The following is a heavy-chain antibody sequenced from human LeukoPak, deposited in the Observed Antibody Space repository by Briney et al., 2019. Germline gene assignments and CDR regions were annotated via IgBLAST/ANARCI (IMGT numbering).Heavy chain of an antibody. D-gene: IGHD6-19*01. CDR2: ISGSGDST. Sequence: GGSLRLSCAASGFTFSNYAMRWVRHAPGKGLEWVSGISGSGDSTYYADYVKGRFTISRDNSKNTLYLQMNSLRAEDTAVYYCARRSGIAVAGAFDYWGQETLVTVSS. CDR3: ARRSGIAVAGAFDY. J-gene: IGHJ4*02. V-gene: IGHV3-23*01. CDR1: GFTFSNYA.